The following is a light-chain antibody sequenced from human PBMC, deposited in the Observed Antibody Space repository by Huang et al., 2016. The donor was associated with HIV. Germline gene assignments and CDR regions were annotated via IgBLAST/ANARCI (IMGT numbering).Light chain of an antibody. Sequence: DIQMTQSPSSLSASVGDRVTITCRASQSISSYLNWYQQKQGKAPKLLIYAASSLQSGVPSRFSGSGSGTDFTLTISNLRPEDFATYYCQQSFNTPPWTFGQGTKVEIK. CDR1: QSISSY. CDR2: AAS. V-gene: IGKV1-39*01. J-gene: IGKJ1*01. CDR3: QQSFNTPPWT.